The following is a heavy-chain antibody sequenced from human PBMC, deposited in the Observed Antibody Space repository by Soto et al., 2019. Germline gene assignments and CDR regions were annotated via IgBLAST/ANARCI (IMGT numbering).Heavy chain of an antibody. CDR3: ARADPGIAVAGTTFDY. J-gene: IGHJ4*02. CDR1: GYSFTSYW. V-gene: IGHV5-51*01. CDR2: IYPGDSDT. D-gene: IGHD6-19*01. Sequence: GESLKISCKGSGYSFTSYWIGWVRQMHGKGLEWMGIIYPGDSDTRYSPSFQGQVTISADKSISTAYLQWSSLKASDTAMYYCARADPGIAVAGTTFDYWGQGTLVTVSS.